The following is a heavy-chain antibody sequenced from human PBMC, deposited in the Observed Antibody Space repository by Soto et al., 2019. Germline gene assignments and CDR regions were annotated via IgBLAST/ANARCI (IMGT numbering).Heavy chain of an antibody. J-gene: IGHJ6*02. CDR1: GGSISSYY. CDR3: ARDRGVADYYYYGMDV. V-gene: IGHV4-59*01. D-gene: IGHD1-26*01. Sequence: QVQLQESGPGLVKPSETLSLTCTVSGGSISSYYWSWIRQPPGKGLEWIGYIYYSGSTNYNPSLKSRVTISVDTSKNQFSLKLSSVTAPDTAVYYCARDRGVADYYYYGMDVWGQGTTVTVSS. CDR2: IYYSGST.